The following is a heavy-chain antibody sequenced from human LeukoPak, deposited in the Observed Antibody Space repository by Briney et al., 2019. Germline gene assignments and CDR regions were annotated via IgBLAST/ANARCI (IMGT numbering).Heavy chain of an antibody. CDR3: ARDVGTSGWYTFDY. J-gene: IGHJ4*02. D-gene: IGHD6-19*01. V-gene: IGHV3-20*04. CDR2: INGDGEYT. CDR1: GFSFGGFY. Sequence: GGSLRLSCEDSGFSFGGFYMHWVRQAPGKGLEWVSSINGDGEYTVYAASVKGRFTISRDNSKNTLTLQMSSLRAEDTALYYCARDVGTSGWYTFDYWGQGTLVTVSS.